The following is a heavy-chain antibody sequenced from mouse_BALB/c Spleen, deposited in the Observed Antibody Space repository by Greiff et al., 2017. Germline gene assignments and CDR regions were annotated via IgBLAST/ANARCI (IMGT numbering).Heavy chain of an antibody. V-gene: IGHV1-7*01. CDR1: GYTFTSYW. J-gene: IGHJ4*01. D-gene: IGHD2-1*01. CDR2: INPSTGYT. CDR3: ARGRGNYVEDD. Sequence: VQLQQSGAELAKPGASVKMSCKASGYTFTSYWMHWVKQRPGQGLEWIGYINPSTGYTEYNQKFKDKATLTADKSSSTAYMQLSSLTSEDSAVYYCARGRGNYVEDDWGQGTSVTVSS.